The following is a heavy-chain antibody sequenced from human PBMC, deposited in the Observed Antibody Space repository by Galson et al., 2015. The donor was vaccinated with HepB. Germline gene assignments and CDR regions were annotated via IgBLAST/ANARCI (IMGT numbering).Heavy chain of an antibody. CDR1: GVPFSSYD. CDR2: LSSSDNTI. CDR3: AASYTFGHGYFDY. V-gene: IGHV3-48*03. D-gene: IGHD5-18*01. Sequence: LILSCAASGVPFSSYDIHWVRQAPGKGLEWVSCLSSSDNTIYYADSVKGRFTISKDNAQNSLFLELNTLRAEDTAFYYCAASYTFGHGYFDYWGQGTLVTVSS. J-gene: IGHJ4*02.